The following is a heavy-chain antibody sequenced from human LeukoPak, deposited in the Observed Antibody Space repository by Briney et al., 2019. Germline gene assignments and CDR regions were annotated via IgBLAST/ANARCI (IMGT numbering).Heavy chain of an antibody. CDR2: IYHSGST. CDR3: ARPDKYCGGDCYSNAFDI. Sequence: SETLSLTCAVSGYSISSGYYWGWIRQPPGKGLEWIGSIYHSGSTYYNPSLKSRVTISVDTSKNQFSLKLSSVTAADTAVYYSARPDKYCGGDCYSNAFDIWGQGTMVTVSS. CDR1: GYSISSGYY. J-gene: IGHJ3*02. D-gene: IGHD2-21*01. V-gene: IGHV4-38-2*01.